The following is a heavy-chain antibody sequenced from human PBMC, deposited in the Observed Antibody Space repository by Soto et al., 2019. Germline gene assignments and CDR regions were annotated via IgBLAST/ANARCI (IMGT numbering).Heavy chain of an antibody. D-gene: IGHD6-6*01. CDR2: ISYDGSNK. CDR3: AKDRSSSFRYYYYYGMDV. CDR1: GFTFSSYG. Sequence: GGSLRLSCAASGFTFSSYGMHWVRQAPGKGLEWVAVISYDGSNKYYADSVKGRFTISRDNSKNTLYLQMNSLRAEDTAVYYCAKDRSSSFRYYYYYGMDVWGQGTTVTVSS. J-gene: IGHJ6*02. V-gene: IGHV3-30*18.